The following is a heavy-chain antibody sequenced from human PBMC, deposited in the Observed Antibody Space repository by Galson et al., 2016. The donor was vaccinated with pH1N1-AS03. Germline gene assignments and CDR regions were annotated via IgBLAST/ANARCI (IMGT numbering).Heavy chain of an antibody. CDR2: IYHGEADTS. Sequence: SLRLSCAASGFTFSSYGMHWLRQAPGKGLEWVSVIYHGEADTSYYADSVKGRFTISRHISTNTVNLQMNNLRVEDTATYYCATDRFGEPTTWGQGTLIIVS. D-gene: IGHD3-16*01. CDR1: GFTFSSYG. J-gene: IGHJ5*02. V-gene: IGHV3-23*03. CDR3: ATDRFGEPTT.